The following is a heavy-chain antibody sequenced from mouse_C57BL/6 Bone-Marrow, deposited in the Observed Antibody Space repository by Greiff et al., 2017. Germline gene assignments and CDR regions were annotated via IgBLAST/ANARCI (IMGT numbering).Heavy chain of an antibody. CDR1: GFTFSDYY. Sequence: EVKLVESGGGLVQPGGSLKLSCAASGFTFSDYYMYWVRQTPEKRLEWVAYISNGGGSTYYPDTVKGRFTISRDNAKNTLYLQMSRLKSEDTAMYYCARYYYGDVWGTGTTVTVSS. J-gene: IGHJ1*03. CDR2: ISNGGGST. CDR3: ARYYYGDV. V-gene: IGHV5-12*01. D-gene: IGHD1-1*01.